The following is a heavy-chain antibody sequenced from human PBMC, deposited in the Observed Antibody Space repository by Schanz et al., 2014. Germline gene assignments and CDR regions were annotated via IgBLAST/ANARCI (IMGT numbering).Heavy chain of an antibody. CDR3: ARGGSGSHYRLDY. CDR2: ISGSGGST. J-gene: IGHJ4*02. D-gene: IGHD1-26*01. Sequence: EEQLVESGGGLVQPGGSLRLSCAASGFTFSSYAMSWVRQAPGKGLEWVSAISGSGGSTYYADSVKGRFTISRDNAENALYLQMNSLRAEDTGLYFCARGGSGSHYRLDYWGQGTPITVSS. CDR1: GFTFSSYA. V-gene: IGHV3-23*04.